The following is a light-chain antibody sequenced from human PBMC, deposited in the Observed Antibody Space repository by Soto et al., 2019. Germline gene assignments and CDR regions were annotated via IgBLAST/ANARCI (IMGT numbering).Light chain of an antibody. CDR2: EVS. CDR3: SSYAGSNNYV. V-gene: IGLV2-8*01. Sequence: QSVLTQPPSASGFHGQSVTISCTGTSSDIGGYNYVSWYQQHPGKAPKLMIYEVSKRPSGVPDRFSGSKSGNTASLTVSGLQAEDEADYYCSSYAGSNNYVFGSGTKV. J-gene: IGLJ1*01. CDR1: SSDIGGYNY.